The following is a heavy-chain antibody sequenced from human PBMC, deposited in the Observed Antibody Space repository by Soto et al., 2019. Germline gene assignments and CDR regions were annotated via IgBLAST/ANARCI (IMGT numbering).Heavy chain of an antibody. J-gene: IGHJ6*02. V-gene: IGHV3-30-3*01. CDR1: GFTFSSYA. CDR2: ISYDGSNK. Sequence: QVQLVESGGGVVQPGRSLRLSCADSGFTFSSYAMHWVRQAPGKGLEWVAVISYDGSNKYYADSVKGRFTISRDNSKNTLDLQMNSLRAEDTAVYYCARVATINYYDDDMDVWGQGTTVTVSS. CDR3: ARVATINYYDDDMDV. D-gene: IGHD5-12*01.